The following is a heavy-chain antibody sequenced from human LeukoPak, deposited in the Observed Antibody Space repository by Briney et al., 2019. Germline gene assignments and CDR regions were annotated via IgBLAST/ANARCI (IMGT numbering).Heavy chain of an antibody. V-gene: IGHV3-23*01. J-gene: IGHJ6*02. CDR2: IRGNGET. CDR1: GLSFSSFA. Sequence: GGSLRLSCAASGLSFSSFAMSWVRQGPARGLEWVSSIRGNGETFYADSVKGRFTLSSDSSRNTVYFQLNSLRVEDTAVYYCARDGSCDGDCYWEDYSFYGLDVGGQGATVTVSS. CDR3: ARDGSCDGDCYWEDYSFYGLDV. D-gene: IGHD2-21*02.